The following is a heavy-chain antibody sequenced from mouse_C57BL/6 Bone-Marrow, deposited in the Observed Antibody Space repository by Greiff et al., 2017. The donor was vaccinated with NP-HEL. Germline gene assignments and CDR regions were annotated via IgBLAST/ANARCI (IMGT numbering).Heavy chain of an antibody. CDR1: GYTFTDYY. CDR3: ARRASYYYGSSLTLDY. Sequence: EVQLQQSGPELVKPGASVKISCKASGYTFTDYYMNWVKQSHGKSLEWIGDINPNNGGTSYNQKFKGKATLTVDKSSSTAYMELRSLTSEDSAVYYCARRASYYYGSSLTLDYWGQGTTLTVSS. J-gene: IGHJ2*01. D-gene: IGHD1-1*01. V-gene: IGHV1-26*01. CDR2: INPNNGGT.